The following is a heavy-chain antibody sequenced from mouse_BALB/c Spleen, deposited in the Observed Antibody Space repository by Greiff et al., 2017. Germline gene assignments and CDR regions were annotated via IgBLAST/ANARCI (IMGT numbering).Heavy chain of an antibody. Sequence: VQLVESGGGLVKPGGSLKLSCAASGFTFSSYTMSWVRQTPEKRLEWVATISSGGSYTYYPDSVKGRFTISRDNAKNTLYLQMSSLKSEDTAMYYCTRGITDAMDYWGQGTSVTVSS. CDR3: TRGITDAMDY. J-gene: IGHJ4*01. CDR2: ISSGGSYT. D-gene: IGHD2-4*01. V-gene: IGHV5-6-4*01. CDR1: GFTFSSYT.